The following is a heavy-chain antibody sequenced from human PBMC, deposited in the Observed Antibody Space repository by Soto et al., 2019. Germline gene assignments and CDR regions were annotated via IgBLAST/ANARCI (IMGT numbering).Heavy chain of an antibody. CDR3: ARDGAWRGFDV. J-gene: IGHJ6*02. CDR1: GDSIISGGYS. V-gene: IGHV4-30-2*01. Sequence: QLQLQESASGLVKPSQTLSLTCTISGDSIISGGYSWSWIRQPPGKGLEWVGYVHHSGNTYYNPSLKNRVTISIDRPRNRFSLRLGSVTAADTAMYYCARDGAWRGFDVWGQGTAVPVSS. CDR2: VHHSGNT. D-gene: IGHD1-26*01.